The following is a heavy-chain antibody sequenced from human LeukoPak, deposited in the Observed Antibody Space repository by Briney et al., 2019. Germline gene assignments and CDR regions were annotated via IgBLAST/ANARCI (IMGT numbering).Heavy chain of an antibody. CDR1: GFTLSSYA. V-gene: IGHV3-23*01. D-gene: IGHD2-21*01. CDR2: ISGSGGST. J-gene: IGHJ4*02. CDR3: AKPGPLWQYYFDY. Sequence: GGSLRLSCAASGFTLSSYAMSWVRQAPGKGLEWVSVISGSGGSTYHADSVKGRFTISRDNSKNTLYLQMNSLRVEDTAVYYCAKPGPLWQYYFDYWGQGTLVTVSS.